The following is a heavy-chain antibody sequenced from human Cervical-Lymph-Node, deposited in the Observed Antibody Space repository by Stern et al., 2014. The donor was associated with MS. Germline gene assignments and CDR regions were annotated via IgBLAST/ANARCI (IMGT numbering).Heavy chain of an antibody. V-gene: IGHV3-33*01. J-gene: IGHJ4*02. CDR1: GFTFSNYG. CDR3: ARGNWNYEGMGY. Sequence: VQLVESGGGVVQPGRSLRLSCAASGFTFSNYGMHWVRQAPGKGLEWLAVIWYDGNKKYYADYVKGRFTISRDNSKNTLFLQMSSLTAEDTAVYYCARGNWNYEGMGYWGQGTLVTVSS. CDR2: IWYDGNKK. D-gene: IGHD1-7*01.